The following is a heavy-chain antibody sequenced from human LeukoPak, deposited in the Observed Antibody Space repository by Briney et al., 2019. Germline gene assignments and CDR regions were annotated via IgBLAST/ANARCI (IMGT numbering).Heavy chain of an antibody. J-gene: IGHJ3*02. CDR2: IKSKTDGGTT. CDR1: GFTFSNAW. Sequence: GGSLRLSCAASGFTFSNAWMSWVRQAPGKGLEWVGRIKSKTDGGTTDYAAPVKGRFTISRDDSKNTLYLQMNSLKTEDTAVCYCTTDGRTYYYDSSGYYSLDAFDIWGQGTMVTVSS. D-gene: IGHD3-22*01. V-gene: IGHV3-15*01. CDR3: TTDGRTYYYDSSGYYSLDAFDI.